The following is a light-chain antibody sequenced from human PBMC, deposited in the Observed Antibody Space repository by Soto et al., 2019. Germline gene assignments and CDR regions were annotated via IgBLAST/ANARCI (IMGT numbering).Light chain of an antibody. V-gene: IGKV3-15*01. CDR2: GGS. Sequence: EIVLTQSPGTLSLSPGERATLSCRASQSVSSKYLAWYHQKGGQAPRLLIYGGSTRATGVPARFSGSGSGTEFTLTISSLQSEDFAVYYCQQYNNWPPPITFGQGTRLEI. CDR1: QSVSSKY. CDR3: QQYNNWPPPIT. J-gene: IGKJ5*01.